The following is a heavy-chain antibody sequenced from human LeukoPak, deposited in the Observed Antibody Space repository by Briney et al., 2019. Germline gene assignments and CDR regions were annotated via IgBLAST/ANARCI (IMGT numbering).Heavy chain of an antibody. CDR3: AGDHSIADKSCCLDPWY. CDR2: INATGDNT. CDR1: GDTFTRNW. Sequence: GASVKVSCKTSGDTFTRNWMHWIRQRPGQGVEWMGVINATGDNTMYAQKYQGRVIVTSYMSSNTDYMELGSLRSDDTAVYYCAGDHSIADKSCCLDPWYWGKGVLVT. D-gene: IGHD2-15*01. J-gene: IGHJ4*02. V-gene: IGHV1-46*01.